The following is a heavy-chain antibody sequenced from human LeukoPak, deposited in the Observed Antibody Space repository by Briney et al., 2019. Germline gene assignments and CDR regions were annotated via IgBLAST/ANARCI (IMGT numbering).Heavy chain of an antibody. CDR3: ARDLGHSSGSYLERGYYFDY. CDR1: GYTFTSYG. J-gene: IGHJ4*02. V-gene: IGHV1-18*01. Sequence: ASVKVSCKASGYTFTSYGISWVRQAPGQGLEWMGWLSAYNGNTNYAQKLQGRVTMTTDTSTSTAYMELRSLRSDDTAVYYCARDLGHSSGSYLERGYYFDYWGQGTLVTVSS. D-gene: IGHD1-26*01. CDR2: LSAYNGNT.